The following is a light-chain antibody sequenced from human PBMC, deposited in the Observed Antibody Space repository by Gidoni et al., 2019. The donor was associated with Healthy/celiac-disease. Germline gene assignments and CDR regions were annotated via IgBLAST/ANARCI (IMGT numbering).Light chain of an antibody. CDR1: QSISSY. CDR2: AAS. V-gene: IGKV1-39*01. J-gene: IGKJ1*01. CDR3: QQSYSTPWT. Sequence: DIQMTQSTSSLSASVGARVPITCRASQSISSYLNWYQQKPGKAPKLLIYAASSLQSGGPSRFSGSGSGTDFTLTISSLQPEDFATYYCQQSYSTPWTFGQGTKVEIK.